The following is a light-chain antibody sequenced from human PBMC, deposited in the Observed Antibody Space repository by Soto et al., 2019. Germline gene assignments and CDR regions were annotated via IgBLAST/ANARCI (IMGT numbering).Light chain of an antibody. J-gene: IGKJ4*01. V-gene: IGKV3-11*01. CDR3: QQRSNWPPVT. Sequence: EIVLTQSPATLSLSPRERATLSCSASQSVSSYLAWYQHKPGQAPRLLIYDASNRSTGIPARFSGSGSGTDFTLTISSLEPADFAVYYCQQRSNWPPVTFGGGTKVEIK. CDR2: DAS. CDR1: QSVSSY.